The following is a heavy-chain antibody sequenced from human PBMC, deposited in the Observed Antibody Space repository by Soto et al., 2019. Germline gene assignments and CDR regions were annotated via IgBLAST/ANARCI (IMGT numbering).Heavy chain of an antibody. V-gene: IGHV1-2*04. Sequence: ASVKVSCKASGYTFTGYYMHWVRQAPGQGLEWMGWINPNSGGTNYAQKFQGWVTMTRDTSISTAYMELSRLRSDDTAVYYCARSGPVDTFWFAPWGQGPLVPVSP. CDR2: INPNSGGT. J-gene: IGHJ5*02. CDR1: GYTFTGYY. CDR3: ARSGPVDTFWFAP. D-gene: IGHD5-18*01.